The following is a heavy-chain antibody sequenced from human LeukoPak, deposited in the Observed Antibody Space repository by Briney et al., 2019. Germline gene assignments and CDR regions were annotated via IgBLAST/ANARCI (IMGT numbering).Heavy chain of an antibody. J-gene: IGHJ4*02. Sequence: GASVKVSCKASGYTFTGYYMHWVRQAPGQGLEWMGWINPNSGGTNYAQKFQGRVTMTRDTSISTAYMELSRLRSDDTAVYYCASSIFGSYYFLPYWGQGTLVTVSS. D-gene: IGHD2/OR15-2a*01. CDR1: GYTFTGYY. V-gene: IGHV1-2*02. CDR3: ASSIFGSYYFLPY. CDR2: INPNSGGT.